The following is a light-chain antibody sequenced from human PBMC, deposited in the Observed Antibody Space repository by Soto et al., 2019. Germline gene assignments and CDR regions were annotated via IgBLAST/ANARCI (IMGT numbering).Light chain of an antibody. CDR3: CSYAGSYTVL. J-gene: IGLJ2*01. CDR2: DVS. Sequence: QSALTQPRSVSGSPGQSVTISCTGTSSDVGGYKYVSWCQQHPGKVPNLIIYDVSERPSGVPDRFSGSKSGNTASLSISGLQAEDEADYYCCSYAGSYTVLFGGGTKLTVL. CDR1: SSDVGGYKY. V-gene: IGLV2-11*01.